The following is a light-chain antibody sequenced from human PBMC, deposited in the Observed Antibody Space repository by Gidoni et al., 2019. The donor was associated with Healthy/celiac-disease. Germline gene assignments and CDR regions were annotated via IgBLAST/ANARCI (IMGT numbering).Light chain of an antibody. CDR2: KAS. Sequence: DIQMTQSPSTLSASVGDRVTITCRASQSISSWLAWYQQKPGKAPKLLIYKASSLESGVPSRFSGSGSGTEFTLTISSLQPDDFATYYCQQYNSYPVTFXPXTKVDIK. V-gene: IGKV1-5*03. CDR3: QQYNSYPVT. J-gene: IGKJ3*01. CDR1: QSISSW.